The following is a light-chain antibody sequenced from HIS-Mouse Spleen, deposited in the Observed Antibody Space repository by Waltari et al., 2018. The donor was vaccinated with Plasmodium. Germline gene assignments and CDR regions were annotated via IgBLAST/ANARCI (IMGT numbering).Light chain of an antibody. Sequence: QSALTQPASVSGSPGQSITISCTGTSSDVGGYNYVSWYQQHPGKAPKLMIYELSKRPLGVSNRFSGSKSGNTASLTISGLQAEDEADYYCSSYTSSSTLVFGTGTKVTV. CDR1: SSDVGGYNY. J-gene: IGLJ1*01. CDR2: ELS. CDR3: SSYTSSSTLV. V-gene: IGLV2-14*01.